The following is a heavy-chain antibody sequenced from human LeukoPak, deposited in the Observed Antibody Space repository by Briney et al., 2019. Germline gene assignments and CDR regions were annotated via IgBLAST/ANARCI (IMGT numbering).Heavy chain of an antibody. V-gene: IGHV3-30-3*01. CDR3: ARDPDRSGFDY. J-gene: IGHJ4*02. CDR2: ISYDGSSK. Sequence: GGSLRLSCAASGFTFSSYGMHWVRQAPGKGLEWVAVISYDGSSKYYADSVKGRFTISRDNSKNTLFLQMNSLRAEDTAIYYCARDPDRSGFDYWGQGTLVTVSS. CDR1: GFTFSSYG. D-gene: IGHD1-14*01.